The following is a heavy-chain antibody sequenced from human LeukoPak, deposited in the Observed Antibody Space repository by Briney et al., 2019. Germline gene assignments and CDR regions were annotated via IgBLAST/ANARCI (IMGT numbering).Heavy chain of an antibody. J-gene: IGHJ4*02. CDR1: GFILSSYY. CDR3: ARGYAQAEVTAPDY. CDR2: IYTAGTT. D-gene: IGHD1-14*01. Sequence: GGSLRLSCAASGFILSSYYMSWVRQAPGKGLEWVSVIYTAGTTHYADSVRGPFIISRDYSKNTLNLQMNSLRAEDTAVYYCARGYAQAEVTAPDYWGQGILVTVSS. V-gene: IGHV3-53*01.